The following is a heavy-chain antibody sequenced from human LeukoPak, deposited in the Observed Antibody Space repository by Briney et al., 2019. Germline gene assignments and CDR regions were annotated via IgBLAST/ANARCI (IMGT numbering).Heavy chain of an antibody. Sequence: PSETLSLTCSVSGGSITSLYCNWIRQPPGKGLEWIGSTYYSRSFDYNPSLESRVTMSVDTSRNQFSLNLRSVTAADTAVYYCAGSYYYASGSGYWGQGTLVTVSS. CDR1: GGSITSLY. V-gene: IGHV4-59*08. CDR3: AGSYYYASGSGY. J-gene: IGHJ4*02. CDR2: TYYSRSF. D-gene: IGHD3-10*01.